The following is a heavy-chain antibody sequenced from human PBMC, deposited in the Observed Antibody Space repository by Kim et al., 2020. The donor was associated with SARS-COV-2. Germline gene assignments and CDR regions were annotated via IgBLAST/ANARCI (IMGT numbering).Heavy chain of an antibody. V-gene: IGHV3-20*03. CDR3: ARMYYYDSSGPCDY. Sequence: AESVKGQFTISRDNAKNSLYLQMNSLRAEDTALYYCARMYYYDSSGPCDYWGQGTLVTVSS. D-gene: IGHD3-22*01. J-gene: IGHJ4*02.